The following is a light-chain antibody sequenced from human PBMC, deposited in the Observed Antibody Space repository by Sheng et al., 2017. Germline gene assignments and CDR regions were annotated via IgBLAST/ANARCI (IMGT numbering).Light chain of an antibody. V-gene: IGKV1-5*01. CDR3: LQHNSFPWT. CDR1: QSISSW. CDR2: GAS. Sequence: DIQMTQSPSTLSASVGDRVTITCRASQSISSWLAWYQQKPGKAPKFLLYGASRLESGVPSRFSGSGSGTEFTLTISSLQPEDFATYYCLQHNSFPWTFGQGTKVEIK. J-gene: IGKJ1*01.